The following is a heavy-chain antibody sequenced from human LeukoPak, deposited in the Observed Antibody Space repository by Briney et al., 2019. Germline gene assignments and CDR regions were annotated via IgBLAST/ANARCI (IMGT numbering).Heavy chain of an antibody. J-gene: IGHJ5*02. Sequence: PSETLSLTCAVYGGSFSGYYWSWIRQPPGKGLEWIGEINHSGSTNYNPSLKSRVTISVDTSKNQFSLKLSSVTAADTAVYYCARDHFRPFDPWGQGTLVTVSS. D-gene: IGHD2/OR15-2a*01. CDR1: GGSFSGYY. CDR3: ARDHFRPFDP. CDR2: INHSGST. V-gene: IGHV4-34*01.